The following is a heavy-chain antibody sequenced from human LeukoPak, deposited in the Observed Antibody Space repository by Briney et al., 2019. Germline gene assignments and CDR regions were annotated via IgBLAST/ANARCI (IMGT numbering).Heavy chain of an antibody. CDR2: ISYDGSNK. D-gene: IGHD2-15*01. Sequence: GGSLRLSCEASGFKFFTFAMHWVRRAPGKGLEWVAIISYDGSNKYYGDSVKGRFTISRDNANNSLFLQMNSLRAEDTAVYYCARTGQYCSGGTCYSGQFDFWGQGTLVTVSS. CDR1: GFKFFTFA. CDR3: ARTGQYCSGGTCYSGQFDF. J-gene: IGHJ4*02. V-gene: IGHV3-30*07.